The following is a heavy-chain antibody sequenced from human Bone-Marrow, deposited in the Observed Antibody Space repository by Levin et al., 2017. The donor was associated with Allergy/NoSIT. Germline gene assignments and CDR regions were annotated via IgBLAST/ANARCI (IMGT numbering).Heavy chain of an antibody. CDR2: INSDGSRT. CDR1: GFTFSNYW. D-gene: IGHD6-19*01. Sequence: GESLKISCAASGFTFSNYWMHWVRQVPGKGLVWVSRINSDGSRTSYADSVNGRFTISRDNAKDTLYLQMNNLRAEDTAVYYCASSGWVFSYGMDVWGQGTTVTVSS. J-gene: IGHJ6*02. CDR3: ASSGWVFSYGMDV. V-gene: IGHV3-74*01.